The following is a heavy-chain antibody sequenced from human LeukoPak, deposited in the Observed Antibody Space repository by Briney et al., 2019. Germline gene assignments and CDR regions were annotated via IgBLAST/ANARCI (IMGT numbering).Heavy chain of an antibody. CDR1: GYTFTSYG. J-gene: IGHJ6*02. Sequence: ASVKVSCKASGYTFTSYGISWVRQAPGQGLEWMGWISAYNGNTNYAQKLQGRVTMTTDTSTSTAYMELRGLRSDDTAVYYCARSQSSSWPYYYYYYGMDVWGQGTTVTVSS. V-gene: IGHV1-18*01. CDR2: ISAYNGNT. CDR3: ARSQSSSWPYYYYYYGMDV. D-gene: IGHD6-13*01.